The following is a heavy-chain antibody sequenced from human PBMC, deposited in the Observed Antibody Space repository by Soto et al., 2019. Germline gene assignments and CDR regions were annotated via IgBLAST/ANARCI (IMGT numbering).Heavy chain of an antibody. J-gene: IGHJ4*02. D-gene: IGHD6-25*01. CDR1: GASITDNNY. CDR2: IHHSVIT. CDR3: ARDYSRSFYSSGFLDY. V-gene: IGHV4-4*02. Sequence: QVQLQESGPGLVKPSGPLSLTCTVSGASITDNNYWSWVRQPPGKGLERIREIHHSVITKYNPSLKSRVIISMYKSNNQFSPNLSPVSAADTAVYYCARDYSRSFYSSGFLDYWGQGTLVPVSS.